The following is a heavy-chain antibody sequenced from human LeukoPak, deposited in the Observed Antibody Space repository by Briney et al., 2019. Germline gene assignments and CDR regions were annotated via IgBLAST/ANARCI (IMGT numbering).Heavy chain of an antibody. V-gene: IGHV4-34*01. CDR2: VNHSGST. Sequence: SETLSLTCAVYGGSFSGYYWSWIRQPPGKGLEWIGEVNHSGSTNYNPSLKSRVTISVDTSKNQFSLKLSSVTAADTAVYYCARNGDYEFHWVDGWFDPWGQGTLVTVSS. D-gene: IGHD4-17*01. CDR3: ARNGDYEFHWVDGWFDP. J-gene: IGHJ5*02. CDR1: GGSFSGYY.